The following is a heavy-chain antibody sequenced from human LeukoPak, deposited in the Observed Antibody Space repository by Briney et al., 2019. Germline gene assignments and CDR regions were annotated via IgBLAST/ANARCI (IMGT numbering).Heavy chain of an antibody. CDR2: ISGSGGST. D-gene: IGHD4-17*01. V-gene: IGHV3-23*01. J-gene: IGHJ5*02. Sequence: PGGSLRLSCAASGFTFSSYAMSWVRQAPGKGLEWVSAISGSGGSTYYADSVKGRFTISRDNSKNTLYLQMNSLRAEDTAVYHCAKLISYGEDFDPWGQGTLVTVSS. CDR1: GFTFSSYA. CDR3: AKLISYGEDFDP.